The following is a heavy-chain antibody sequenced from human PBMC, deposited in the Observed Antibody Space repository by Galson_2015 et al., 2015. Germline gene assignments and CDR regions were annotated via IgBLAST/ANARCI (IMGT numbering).Heavy chain of an antibody. CDR2: ISGSGGST. D-gene: IGHD2-2*02. Sequence: SLRLSCAASGFTFSSYAMSWVRQAPGKGLEWVSAISGSGGSTYYADSVKGRFTISRDNSKNTLYLQMNSLRAEDTAVYCCAKPIKGYCSSTSCYTWDYWGQGTLVTVSS. CDR3: AKPIKGYCSSTSCYTWDY. V-gene: IGHV3-23*01. CDR1: GFTFSSYA. J-gene: IGHJ4*02.